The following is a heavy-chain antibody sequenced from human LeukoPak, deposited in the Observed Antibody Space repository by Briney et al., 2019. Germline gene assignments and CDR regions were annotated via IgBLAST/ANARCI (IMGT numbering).Heavy chain of an antibody. CDR3: ARERIVGAASTRYYGMDV. CDR2: MKPDGSER. CDR1: GFIFTNYW. D-gene: IGHD1-26*01. J-gene: IGHJ6*02. V-gene: IGHV3-7*03. Sequence: GGSLRLSCAASGFIFTNYWMSWVRQAPGKGLEWVANMKPDGSERYYVDSVKGRFTVSRDNAKNSLYFQMNSLRAEDTAVYYCARERIVGAASTRYYGMDVWGQGTTVTVSS.